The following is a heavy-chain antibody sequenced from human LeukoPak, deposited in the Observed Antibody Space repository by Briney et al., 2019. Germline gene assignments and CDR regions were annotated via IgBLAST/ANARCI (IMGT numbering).Heavy chain of an antibody. Sequence: PGGSLRLSCAASGFTFSSYSMNWVRQAPGKGLEWVSSISSSSSYIYCADSVRGRFTISRDNAKNSLYLQMNSLRAEDTAVYYCATAVWAAAGTASGYWGQGTLVTVSS. CDR2: ISSSSSYI. CDR3: ATAVWAAAGTASGY. CDR1: GFTFSSYS. D-gene: IGHD6-13*01. V-gene: IGHV3-21*01. J-gene: IGHJ4*02.